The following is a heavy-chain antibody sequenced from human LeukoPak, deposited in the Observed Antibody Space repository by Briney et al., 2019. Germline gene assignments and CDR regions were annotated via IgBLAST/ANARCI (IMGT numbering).Heavy chain of an antibody. V-gene: IGHV3-30*02. Sequence: GGALRLSCAASGFTFSSYGMHWVRQAPGKGLEWVAFIRCDGSNKYYADAVKGRFTISRDNSKYTLYLQMNSLRAEDTAVYYCAKVVGAPSNWGQGTLVTVSS. CDR2: IRCDGSNK. J-gene: IGHJ4*02. D-gene: IGHD1-26*01. CDR1: GFTFSSYG. CDR3: AKVVGAPSN.